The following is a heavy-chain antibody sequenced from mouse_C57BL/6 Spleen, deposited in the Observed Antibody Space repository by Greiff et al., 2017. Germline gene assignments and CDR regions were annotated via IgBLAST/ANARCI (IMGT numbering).Heavy chain of an antibody. CDR1: GYTFTSYT. CDR3: ARRARATSAWFAY. D-gene: IGHD3-1*01. Sequence: VQGVESGAELARPGASVKMSCKASGYTFTSYTMHWVKQRPGQGLEWIGYINPSSGYTKYNQKFKDKATLTADKYSSTAYMQLSSLTSEDSTVYYCARRARATSAWFAYWGQGTLVTVSA. CDR2: INPSSGYT. J-gene: IGHJ3*01. V-gene: IGHV1-4*01.